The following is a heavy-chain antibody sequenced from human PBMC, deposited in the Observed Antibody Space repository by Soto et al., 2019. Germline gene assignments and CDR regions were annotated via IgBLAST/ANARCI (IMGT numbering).Heavy chain of an antibody. Sequence: GGPLRLSCAASRFTFSNYTMHWIRQAPGKGLEWVSDISSSSSTIYYADSVKGRFTISRDNAKNSLYLQMNSLRDEDTAVYYCARVGVGPPYRSVYYYGMDVWGQGTTVTVSS. V-gene: IGHV3-48*02. CDR1: RFTFSNYT. J-gene: IGHJ6*02. D-gene: IGHD1-26*01. CDR2: ISSSSSTI. CDR3: ARVGVGPPYRSVYYYGMDV.